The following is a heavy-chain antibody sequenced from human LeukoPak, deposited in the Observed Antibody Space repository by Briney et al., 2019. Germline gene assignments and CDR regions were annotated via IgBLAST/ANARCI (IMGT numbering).Heavy chain of an antibody. CDR3: ARDRPYSSGWYGTDY. V-gene: IGHV1-46*01. Sequence: ASAKVSCKASGYTFTSYYMHWVRQAPGQGLEWMGLINPSGGSTSYAQKFQGRVTMTRDTSTSTVYMELSSLRSEGTAVYYCARDRPYSSGWYGTDYWGQGTLVTVSS. D-gene: IGHD6-19*01. J-gene: IGHJ4*02. CDR1: GYTFTSYY. CDR2: INPSGGST.